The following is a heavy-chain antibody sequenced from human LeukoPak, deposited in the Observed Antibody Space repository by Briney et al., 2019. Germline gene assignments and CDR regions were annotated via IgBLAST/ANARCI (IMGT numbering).Heavy chain of an antibody. D-gene: IGHD1-1*01. CDR2: IKQDGSEK. CDR1: GFTFSSYW. Sequence: GGSLRLSCAASGFTFSSYWMNWVRQAPGKGLEWVANIKQDGSEKYYVDSVKGRFTISRDNAKNSLYLQMNSLRAEDTAVYYCARGVPTGIDYFDYWGQGTLVTVSS. V-gene: IGHV3-7*01. J-gene: IGHJ4*02. CDR3: ARGVPTGIDYFDY.